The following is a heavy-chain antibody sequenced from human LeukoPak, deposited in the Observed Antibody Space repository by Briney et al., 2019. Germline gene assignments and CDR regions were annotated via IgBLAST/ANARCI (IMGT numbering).Heavy chain of an antibody. Sequence: SETLSLTCTVSGGSISSSSYYWGWIRQPPGKGLEWIGSIYYSGSTYYNPSLKSRVTISVATSKNQYSLKLSSVTAADTAVYYCARRDPSGLLWFGELYAFDIWGQGTMVTVSS. CDR3: ARRDPSGLLWFGELYAFDI. J-gene: IGHJ3*02. V-gene: IGHV4-39*01. CDR2: IYYSGST. CDR1: GGSISSSSYY. D-gene: IGHD3-10*01.